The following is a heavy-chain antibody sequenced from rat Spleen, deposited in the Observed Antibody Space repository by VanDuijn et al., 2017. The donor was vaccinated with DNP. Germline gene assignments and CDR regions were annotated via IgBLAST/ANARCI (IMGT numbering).Heavy chain of an antibody. CDR2: IIGSGDTT. CDR1: GFTFNNYW. CDR3: ARGSGTYYWYFDF. Sequence: EVQLVESGGGLVQPGRSLKLSCIASGFTFNNYWMTWIRQVPGKGLEWVASIIGSGDTTYYSDSVKGRFIISRDNARNTLYLQMNSLRSEDTATYFCARGSGTYYWYFDFWGPGTMVTVSS. J-gene: IGHJ1*01. D-gene: IGHD5-1*01. V-gene: IGHV5-31*01.